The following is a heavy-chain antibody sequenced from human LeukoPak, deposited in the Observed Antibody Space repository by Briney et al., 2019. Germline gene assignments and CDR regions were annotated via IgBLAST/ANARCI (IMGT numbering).Heavy chain of an antibody. CDR2: IYYSGST. CDR3: ARLPQPALGDLWFDP. CDR1: GGSISSYY. J-gene: IGHJ5*02. Sequence: SETLSLTCTVSGGSISSYYWGWIRQPPGKGLEWIGYIYYSGSTNYNPSLKSRVTISVDTSKNQFSLKLSSVTAADTAVYYCARLPQPALGDLWFDPWGQGTLVTVSS. D-gene: IGHD2-2*01. V-gene: IGHV4-59*08.